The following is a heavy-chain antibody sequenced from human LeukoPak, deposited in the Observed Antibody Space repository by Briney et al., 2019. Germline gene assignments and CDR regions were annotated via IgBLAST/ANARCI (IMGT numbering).Heavy chain of an antibody. CDR2: IIPSLDVA. J-gene: IGHJ4*02. Sequence: SVKVSCKASGDTFIPYTFSWVRQAPGQGLEWIGRIIPSLDVANYAQKFQGRVTLSADSDTATTYMEVTSLRSEDTAMYYCARDHCSPGTCLGGHWGQGTLVTVSS. D-gene: IGHD2-15*01. CDR3: ARDHCSPGTCLGGH. CDR1: GDTFIPYT. V-gene: IGHV1-69*04.